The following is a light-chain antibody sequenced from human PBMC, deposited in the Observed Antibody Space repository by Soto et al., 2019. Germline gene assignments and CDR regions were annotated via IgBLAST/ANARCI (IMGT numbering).Light chain of an antibody. CDR2: NSD. Sequence: QSVLTQPPSASGSPGQRVTISCSGSRSNIGSNLVNWYQQLPGTAPKLLIHNSDQRPSGFPDRFSGSKSDTSASLAISGLQSDDEADYYCSAWDDDLSGRIFGGGTKVTVL. CDR3: SAWDDDLSGRI. V-gene: IGLV1-44*01. J-gene: IGLJ2*01. CDR1: RSNIGSNL.